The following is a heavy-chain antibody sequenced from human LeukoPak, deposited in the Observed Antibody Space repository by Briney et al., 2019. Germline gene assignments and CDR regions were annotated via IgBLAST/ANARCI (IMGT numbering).Heavy chain of an antibody. Sequence: ASVKVSCKASGYTFTGYYMHWVRQAPGLGLEWMGWINPNSGGTNYAQKFQGRVTMTRDTSISTAYMELSRLRSDDTAVYYCARDAYGDGWFDPWGQGTLVTVSS. D-gene: IGHD4-17*01. CDR2: INPNSGGT. V-gene: IGHV1-2*02. J-gene: IGHJ5*02. CDR3: ARDAYGDGWFDP. CDR1: GYTFTGYY.